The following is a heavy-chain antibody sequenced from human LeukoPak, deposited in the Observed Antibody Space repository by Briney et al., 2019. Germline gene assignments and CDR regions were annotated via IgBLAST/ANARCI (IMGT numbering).Heavy chain of an antibody. CDR3: ARRYSSSWWSFDY. D-gene: IGHD6-13*01. V-gene: IGHV1-2*02. J-gene: IGHJ4*02. CDR2: INPNSGGT. Sequence: ASVKVSCKASGYSFTGYYIHWLRQAPGQGLGWMGWINPNSGGTNYAQKFQGRVTMTRDTSISTAYMELSRLRSDDTAVYYCARRYSSSWWSFDYWGQGTLVTVSS. CDR1: GYSFTGYY.